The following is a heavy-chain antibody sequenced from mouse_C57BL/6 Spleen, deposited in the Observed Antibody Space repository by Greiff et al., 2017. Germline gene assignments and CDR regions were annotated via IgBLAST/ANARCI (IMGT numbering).Heavy chain of an antibody. J-gene: IGHJ2*01. Sequence: QVQLKQPGAELVKPGASVKMSCKASGYTFTSYWITWVKQRPGQGLEWIGDIYPGSGSTNYNEKFKSKATLTVDPSSSTAYMQLSSLTAEDSAVYYCAIYYDYPHFDYWGQGTTLTVSS. CDR2: IYPGSGST. CDR3: AIYYDYPHFDY. V-gene: IGHV1-55*01. CDR1: GYTFTSYW. D-gene: IGHD2-4*01.